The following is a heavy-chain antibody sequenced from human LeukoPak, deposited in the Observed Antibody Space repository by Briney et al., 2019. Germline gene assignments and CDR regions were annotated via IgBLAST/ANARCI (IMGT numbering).Heavy chain of an antibody. CDR3: AREGSSSWYVFDY. J-gene: IGHJ4*02. Sequence: PGRSLRLSCAASGITFRSYGMHWVRQAPGKGLEWVAVISNDGSSNFYANSVKGRFTISRDNSKTTLYLQMNSLRAEDTAVYYCAREGSSSWYVFDYWGQGTLVTVST. CDR1: GITFRSYG. D-gene: IGHD6-13*01. CDR2: ISNDGSSN. V-gene: IGHV3-30*03.